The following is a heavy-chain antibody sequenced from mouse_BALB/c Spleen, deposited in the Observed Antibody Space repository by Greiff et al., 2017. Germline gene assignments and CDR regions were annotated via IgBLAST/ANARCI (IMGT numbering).Heavy chain of an antibody. V-gene: IGHV5-17*02. J-gene: IGHJ4*01. CDR3: ARSYYYGSSLYAMDY. CDR2: ISSGSSTI. Sequence: EVKLMESGGGLVQPGGSRKLSCAASGFTFSSFGMHWVRQAPEKGLEWVAYISSGSSTIYYADTVKGRFTISRDNPKNTLFLQMTSLRSEDTAMYYCARSYYYGSSLYAMDYWGQGTSVTVSS. CDR1: GFTFSSFG. D-gene: IGHD1-1*01.